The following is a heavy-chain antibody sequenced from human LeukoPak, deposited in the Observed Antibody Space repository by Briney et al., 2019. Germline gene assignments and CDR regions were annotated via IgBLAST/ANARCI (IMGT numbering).Heavy chain of an antibody. CDR3: ARVVPTRVLRYFDWFGEYYYMDV. V-gene: IGHV6-1*01. J-gene: IGHJ6*03. CDR1: GDSVSSNSAA. D-gene: IGHD3-9*01. CDR2: TYYRSKWYN. Sequence: SQTLSLTCAISGDSVSSNSAAWNWIRQSPSRGLEWLGRTYYRSKWYNDYAVSVKSRITINPDTSKNQFSLQLNSVTPEDTAVYYCARVVPTRVLRYFDWFGEYYYMDVWGKGTTVTVSS.